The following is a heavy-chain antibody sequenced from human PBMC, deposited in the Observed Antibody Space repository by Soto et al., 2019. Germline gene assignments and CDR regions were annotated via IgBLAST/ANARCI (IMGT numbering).Heavy chain of an antibody. CDR2: IYHSWST. D-gene: IGHD3-10*01. CDR1: GAYISSSNW. CDR3: ARDKARYYYGSGSSTLFHY. V-gene: IGHV4-4*02. J-gene: IGHJ4*02. Sequence: PSETLSLTCAVSGAYISSSNWWNWVRQPPGKGLEWIGEIYHSWSTNYNPSLKSRVTISVDKSKNQFSLKLSSVTAADTAVYYCARDKARYYYGSGSSTLFHYWGQGTLVTVSS.